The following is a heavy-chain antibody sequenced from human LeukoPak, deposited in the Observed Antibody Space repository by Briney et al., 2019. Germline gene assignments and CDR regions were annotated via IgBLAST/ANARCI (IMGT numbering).Heavy chain of an antibody. CDR2: IYTSGST. J-gene: IGHJ4*02. D-gene: IGHD3-10*01. CDR1: GGSISSGSYY. CDR3: ASGYGYGSGSLDY. V-gene: IGHV4-61*02. Sequence: SETLSLTCTVSGGSISSGSYYWSWIRQPAGKGLEWIGRIYTSGSTNYNPSLKSRVTISVDTSKNQFSLKLSSVTAADTAVYYCASGYGYGSGSLDYWGQGPLVTVSS.